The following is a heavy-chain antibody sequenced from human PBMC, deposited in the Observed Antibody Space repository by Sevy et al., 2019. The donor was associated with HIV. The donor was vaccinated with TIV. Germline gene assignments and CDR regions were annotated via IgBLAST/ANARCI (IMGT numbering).Heavy chain of an antibody. CDR2: IRKKTNSYST. D-gene: IGHD3-16*01. Sequence: GGSLRLSCEASGFTFSDHYMDWVRQAPGKGLEWVGRIRKKTNSYSTEYAASVKDRFTVSRDDSKKSLYLQMNSLKSDDTAVYFCARVRVLGVYYYFDHWGQGTQVTVSS. CDR1: GFTFSDHY. V-gene: IGHV3-72*01. J-gene: IGHJ4*02. CDR3: ARVRVLGVYYYFDH.